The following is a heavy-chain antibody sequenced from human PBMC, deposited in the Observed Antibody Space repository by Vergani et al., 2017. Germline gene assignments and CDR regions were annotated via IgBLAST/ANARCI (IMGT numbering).Heavy chain of an antibody. V-gene: IGHV1-2*02. J-gene: IGHJ6*02. CDR1: GYTFTGYY. CDR3: ARLKGGIHYYGMDV. D-gene: IGHD3-16*01. Sequence: QVQLVQSGAEVKKPGSSVKVSCKASGYTFTGYYMHWVRQAPGQGLEWMGWINPNSGGTNYAQKFQGRVTMTRDTSMSTAYMELSRLRSDDTAVYYCARLKGGIHYYGMDVWGQGTTVTVSS. CDR2: INPNSGGT.